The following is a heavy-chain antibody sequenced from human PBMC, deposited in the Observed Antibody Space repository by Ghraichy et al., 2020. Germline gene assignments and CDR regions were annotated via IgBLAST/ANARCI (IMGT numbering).Heavy chain of an antibody. CDR2: IQGDGSST. Sequence: LSLTCAASGFAFSSYWMHWVRQAPGKGLVWVSRIQGDGSSTSYADSVKGRFTISRDNAKNTLFLQMNSLRADDTAVYYCASLGFGSWLDSWGQGTLVTVSS. D-gene: IGHD6-13*01. J-gene: IGHJ4*02. V-gene: IGHV3-74*01. CDR1: GFAFSSYW. CDR3: ASLGFGSWLDS.